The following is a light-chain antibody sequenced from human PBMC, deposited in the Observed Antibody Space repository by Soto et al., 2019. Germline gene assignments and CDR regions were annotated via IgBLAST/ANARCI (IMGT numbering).Light chain of an antibody. CDR2: DVS. CDR3: SSFTSSSTYV. Sequence: QSVLTQPASVSGSPGQSITISCTGTSSDVGAYNSVSWYQQYPGKAPKLMMYDVSSRPSGVSDRFSASKSGNTASLTISGLQTGDEADYYCSSFTSSSTYVFGTGTKLTVL. J-gene: IGLJ1*01. V-gene: IGLV2-14*03. CDR1: SSDVGAYNS.